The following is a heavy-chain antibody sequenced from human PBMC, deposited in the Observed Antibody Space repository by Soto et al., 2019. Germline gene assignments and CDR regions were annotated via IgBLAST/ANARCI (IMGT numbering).Heavy chain of an antibody. CDR2: VYYNENT. Sequence: SETLSLTSSVSGGSISSFTYYWGWIRQPPGKGLEWIGTVYYNENTYYNPSLESRVTITVDTAKNQFSLNLRSVTAADTAMYFCARRERYYGSPGWFDPWGPGTLVTVSS. CDR3: ARRERYYGSPGWFDP. J-gene: IGHJ5*02. V-gene: IGHV4-39*01. D-gene: IGHD3-10*01. CDR1: GGSISSFTYY.